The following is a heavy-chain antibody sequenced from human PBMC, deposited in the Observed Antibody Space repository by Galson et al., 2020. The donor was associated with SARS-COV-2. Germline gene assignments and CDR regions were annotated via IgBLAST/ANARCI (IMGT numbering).Heavy chain of an antibody. CDR1: GFTFSSHG. CDR2: KRYDGSNK. CDR3: AKSMVKAYYYGMGV. V-gene: IGHV3-30*02. J-gene: IGHJ6*02. Sequence: AGSLRPSCPASGFTFSSHGMHWVRQAPGKGLEWVAAKRYDGSNKHYADSVKGRFTISRDNSKNTLYLQMNSLRAEDTAVYYCAKSMVKAYYYGMGVWGQGTTVTVSS. D-gene: IGHD5-18*01.